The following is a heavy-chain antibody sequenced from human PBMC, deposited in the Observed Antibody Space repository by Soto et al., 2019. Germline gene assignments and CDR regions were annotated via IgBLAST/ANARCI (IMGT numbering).Heavy chain of an antibody. D-gene: IGHD2-2*01. CDR3: ARDLSPRRTTYWVDAFDF. V-gene: IGHV3-7*05. CDR2: INRDGSVQ. CDR1: GFTLSTFW. J-gene: IGHJ3*01. Sequence: VQLVESGGGLVQPGGSLRLSCAASGFTLSTFWMTWVRQAPGKGLEWVANINRDGSVQNYVDSVEGRFTISRDNAKNSLYLQMDSLRAEDAAVYYCARDLSPRRTTYWVDAFDFWGPGTMVTVSS.